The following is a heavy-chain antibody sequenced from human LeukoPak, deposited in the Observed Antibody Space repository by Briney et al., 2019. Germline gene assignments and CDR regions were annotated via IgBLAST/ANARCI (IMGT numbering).Heavy chain of an antibody. CDR3: ARDGSSGWYWVDY. CDR2: IWYDGSNK. D-gene: IGHD6-19*01. Sequence: GGSLRLSCAASGFTFSSYGMHWVRQAPGQGLEWVAVIWYDGSNKYYADSVKGRFTISRDNSKNTLYLQMNSLRAEDTAVYYCARDGSSGWYWVDYWGQGTLVTVSS. CDR1: GFTFSSYG. J-gene: IGHJ4*02. V-gene: IGHV3-33*01.